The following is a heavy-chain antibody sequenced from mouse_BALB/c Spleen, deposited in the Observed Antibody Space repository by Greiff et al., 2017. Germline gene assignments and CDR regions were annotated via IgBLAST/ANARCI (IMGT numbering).Heavy chain of an antibody. D-gene: IGHD1-1*01. CDR3: ARGAVVDFYAMDY. Sequence: EVMLVESGGGLVKPGGSLKLSCAASGFTFSSYAMSWVRQCPEKRLEWVAEISSGGSYTYYPDTVTGRFTISRDNAKNTLYLEMSSLRSEDTAVYYCARGAVVDFYAMDYWGQGTSVTVSS. CDR1: GFTFSSYA. J-gene: IGHJ4*01. V-gene: IGHV5-9-4*01. CDR2: ISSGGSYT.